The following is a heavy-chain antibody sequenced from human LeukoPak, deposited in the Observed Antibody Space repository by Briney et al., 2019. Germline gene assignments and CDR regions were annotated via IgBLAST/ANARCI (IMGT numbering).Heavy chain of an antibody. CDR2: ISSASGSI. D-gene: IGHD2-2*01. J-gene: IGHJ4*02. Sequence: GGSLRVSCAASGFTFSSYSMNWVRQAPGKGMEWVSYISSASGSIYYADSVKGRFTISRDKAKNSLFLQMNSLRAEDTAVYYCARLPAYCSSTSCYYDYWGQGTLVTVSS. CDR3: ARLPAYCSSTSCYYDY. V-gene: IGHV3-48*01. CDR1: GFTFSSYS.